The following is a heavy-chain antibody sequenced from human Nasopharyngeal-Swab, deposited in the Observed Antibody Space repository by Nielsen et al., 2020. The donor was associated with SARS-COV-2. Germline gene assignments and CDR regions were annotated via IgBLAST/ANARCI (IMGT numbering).Heavy chain of an antibody. Sequence: ESLKISCTVSGGSISSYYWSWIRQPPGKGLEWIGYIYYSGSTNYNPSLKSRVTISVDTSKNQFSLKLSSVTAAETAVYYCARSYDDAFDIWGQGTMVTVSS. CDR1: GGSISSYY. V-gene: IGHV4-59*01. CDR2: IYYSGST. CDR3: ARSYDDAFDI. D-gene: IGHD5-18*01. J-gene: IGHJ3*02.